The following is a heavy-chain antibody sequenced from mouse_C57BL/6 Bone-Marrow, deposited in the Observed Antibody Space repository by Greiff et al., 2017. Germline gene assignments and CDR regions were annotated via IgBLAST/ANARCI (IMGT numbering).Heavy chain of an antibody. Sequence: EVMLVESGGCLVTPGRSLKLSCAASGFTFSSYTMSWVRQTPENRTEWVASISGGGGNTYYPDSVKGRFTISRDNAKNTLYLQMSRRRSEDTALYYCARRGITRYYIDYWGQGTTLTVSS. CDR1: GFTFSSYT. J-gene: IGHJ2*01. D-gene: IGHD2-4*01. V-gene: IGHV5-9*01. CDR3: ARRGITRYYIDY. CDR2: ISGGGGNT.